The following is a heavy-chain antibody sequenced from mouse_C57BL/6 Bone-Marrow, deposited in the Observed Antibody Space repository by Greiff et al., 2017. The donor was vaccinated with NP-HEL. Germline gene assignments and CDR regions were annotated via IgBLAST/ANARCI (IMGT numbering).Heavy chain of an antibody. CDR2: IYPSDSET. V-gene: IGHV1-61*01. CDR3: RFYGSSHYYAMDY. Sequence: VQLQQPGAELVRPGSSVKLSCKASGYTFTSYWMDWVKQRPGQGLEWIGNIYPSDSETHYNQKFKDKATLTVDNSSSTAYMQLSSLTSEDSAVYYCRFYGSSHYYAMDYWGQGTSGTVSS. D-gene: IGHD1-1*01. J-gene: IGHJ4*01. CDR1: GYTFTSYW.